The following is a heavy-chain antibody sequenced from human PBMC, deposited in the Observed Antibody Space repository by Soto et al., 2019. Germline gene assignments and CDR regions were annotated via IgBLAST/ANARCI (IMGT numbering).Heavy chain of an antibody. CDR1: GFTFSSYA. CDR2: ISYDGSNK. CDR3: ARDRSKRFDP. Sequence: QVQLVESGGGVVQPGRSLRLSCAASGFTFSSYAMHWVRQAPGKGLEWVAVISYDGSNKYYADSVKGRFTMSRDNSKNTLYLQMNSLRAEDTAVYYCARDRSKRFDPWGQGTLVTVSS. V-gene: IGHV3-30-3*01. D-gene: IGHD3-10*01. J-gene: IGHJ5*02.